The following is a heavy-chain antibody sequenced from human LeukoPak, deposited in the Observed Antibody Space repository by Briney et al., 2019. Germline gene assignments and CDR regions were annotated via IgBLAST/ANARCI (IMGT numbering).Heavy chain of an antibody. CDR3: ATGYYDFWSGYLRHYYYYMDV. CDR1: GFTFSDYY. D-gene: IGHD3-3*01. CDR2: ISSSGSTI. J-gene: IGHJ6*03. Sequence: GGSLRLSCAASGFTFSDYYMSWIRQAPGKGLEWVSYISSSGSTIYYADSVKGRFTISRDNAKNSLYLQMNSLRAEDTAVYYCATGYYDFWSGYLRHYYYYMDVWGKGTTVTVSS. V-gene: IGHV3-11*04.